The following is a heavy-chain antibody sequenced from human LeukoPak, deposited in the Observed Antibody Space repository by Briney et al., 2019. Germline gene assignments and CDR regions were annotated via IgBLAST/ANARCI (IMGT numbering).Heavy chain of an antibody. CDR3: ARIDRGGYNYPFYFDH. CDR2: FDPDDGET. CDR1: GYSLTELS. J-gene: IGHJ4*02. V-gene: IGHV1-24*01. Sequence: ASVKVSRKVSGYSLTELSIHWVRQAPGKGLEWMGGFDPDDGETIYAQKFQGRVTMTEDTSADIAYLELSSLKSEDTAIYYCARIDRGGYNYPFYFDHWGQGTLVTVSS. D-gene: IGHD5-24*01.